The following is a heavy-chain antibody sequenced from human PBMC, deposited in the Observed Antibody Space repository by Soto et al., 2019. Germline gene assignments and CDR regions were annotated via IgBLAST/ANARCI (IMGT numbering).Heavy chain of an antibody. CDR1: GFTFSDYY. Sequence: GGSLRLSCAASGFTFSDYYMSWIRQAPGKGLEWVSYISTSGSSIYYSDSVKGRFTISRDNAKNSLYLQMNSLRAEDTAVYYCARDQPGYSYGYGLGYWGQGTLVTVSS. V-gene: IGHV3-11*04. J-gene: IGHJ4*02. CDR3: ARDQPGYSYGYGLGY. D-gene: IGHD5-18*01. CDR2: ISTSGSSI.